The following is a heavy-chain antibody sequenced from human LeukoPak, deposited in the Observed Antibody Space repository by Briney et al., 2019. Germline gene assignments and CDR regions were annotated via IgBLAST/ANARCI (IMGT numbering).Heavy chain of an antibody. J-gene: IGHJ4*02. CDR2: IYYSGST. CDR1: GGSISSSSYY. D-gene: IGHD1-1*01. V-gene: IGHV4-39*01. Sequence: SETLCLTCTVSGGSISSSSYYWGWIRQPPGKGLEWIGSIYYSGSTYYNPSLKSRVTISVDTSKNQFSLKLSSVTAADTAVYYCARQGTTGTTVDYWGQGTLVTVSS. CDR3: ARQGTTGTTVDY.